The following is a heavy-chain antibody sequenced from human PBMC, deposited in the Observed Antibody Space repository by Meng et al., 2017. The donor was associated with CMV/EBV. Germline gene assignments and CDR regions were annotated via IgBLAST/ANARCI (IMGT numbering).Heavy chain of an antibody. CDR3: ARGAPGY. J-gene: IGHJ4*02. V-gene: IGHV4-34*01. Sequence: EPRSLTCAVYGGSFSGYSWTWIRQSPAKGLEWIGNIKDTGTTNYNPSLKSRVSILVDTSKNQFSLKLKSVTGADTAIYYCARGAPGYWGQGTLVTVSS. CDR1: GGSFSGYS. CDR2: IKDTGTT.